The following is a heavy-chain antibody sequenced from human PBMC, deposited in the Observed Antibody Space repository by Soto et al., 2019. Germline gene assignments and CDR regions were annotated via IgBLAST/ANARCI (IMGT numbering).Heavy chain of an antibody. J-gene: IGHJ4*02. CDR1: GFTFSSYW. D-gene: IGHD2-2*01. V-gene: IGHV3-74*03. CDR3: ARVETCSSTSCYSVFDY. Sequence: EVQLVESGGGLVQPGGSLRLSCAASGFTFSSYWMHWVRQVPGKGLVWVSRISSDGSSTTYADSVKGRFTISRDNAKNTLYLQMNSLRAEDTAVYYCARVETCSSTSCYSVFDYWGQGTLVTVSS. CDR2: ISSDGSST.